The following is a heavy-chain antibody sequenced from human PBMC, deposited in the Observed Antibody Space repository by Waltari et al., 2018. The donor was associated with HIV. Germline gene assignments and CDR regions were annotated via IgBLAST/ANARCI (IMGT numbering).Heavy chain of an antibody. CDR1: GFTFSLNW. D-gene: IGHD2-8*01. Sequence: EVQLVESGGGLVQPGGSLRLSCAASGFTFSLNWMSWVHQAPGKGLEWVANIKQDGSEKHYVDSVKGRFTISRDNAKKSLYLQMNSLRAEDTAVYYCARMGLMMYAIGAFDIWGQGTMVTVSS. CDR3: ARMGLMMYAIGAFDI. CDR2: IKQDGSEK. J-gene: IGHJ3*02. V-gene: IGHV3-7*01.